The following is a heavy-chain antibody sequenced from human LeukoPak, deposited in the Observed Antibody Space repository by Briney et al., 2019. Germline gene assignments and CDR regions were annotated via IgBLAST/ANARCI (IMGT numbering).Heavy chain of an antibody. D-gene: IGHD3-10*01. J-gene: IGHJ4*02. CDR3: ARRVSGWFGELLDY. CDR1: GGSISSYY. V-gene: IGHV4-59*08. Sequence: SETLSLTCTVSGGSISSYYWSWIRQRPGKGLEGIGDIYYSGSTNYNPSLKSLVTISVDTSKNEFSLMLSSVTAANTAVYYCARRVSGWFGELLDYWGQGTLVTVSS. CDR2: IYYSGST.